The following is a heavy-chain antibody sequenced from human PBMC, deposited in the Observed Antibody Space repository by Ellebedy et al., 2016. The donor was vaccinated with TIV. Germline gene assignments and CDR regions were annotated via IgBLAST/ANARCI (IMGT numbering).Heavy chain of an antibody. Sequence: MPSETLSLTCAVYGGSFSGYYWSWIRQPPGKGLEWIGEINHSGSTNYNPSLKSRVTISVDTSKNQFSLKLSSVTAADTAVYYCARDFGSWYEGYFDYWGQGTLVTVSS. D-gene: IGHD6-13*01. CDR3: ARDFGSWYEGYFDY. V-gene: IGHV4-34*01. CDR2: INHSGST. CDR1: GGSFSGYY. J-gene: IGHJ4*02.